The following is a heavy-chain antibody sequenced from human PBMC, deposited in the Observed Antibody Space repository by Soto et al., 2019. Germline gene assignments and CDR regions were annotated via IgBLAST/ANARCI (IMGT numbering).Heavy chain of an antibody. J-gene: IGHJ4*02. V-gene: IGHV1-46*01. CDR2: INPSDGGT. CDR3: ARVTHQSLDY. Sequence: GASVKVSCKTSGYTFTNYHIHWVRQAPGQGLEWLGIINPSDGGTGYAQKFQGRVTMTRDTSTSTVYMDMSSLSSEDTAVYYCARVTHQSLDYWGLGTLVTVSS. D-gene: IGHD2-21*02. CDR1: GYTFTNYH.